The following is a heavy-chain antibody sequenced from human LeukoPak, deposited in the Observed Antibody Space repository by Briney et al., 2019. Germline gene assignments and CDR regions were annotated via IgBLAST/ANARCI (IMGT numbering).Heavy chain of an antibody. CDR1: GFTFSSYS. CDR3: ARDGEYSGYDWGNDY. V-gene: IGHV3-21*01. J-gene: IGHJ4*02. D-gene: IGHD5-12*01. Sequence: PGGSLRLSCAASGFTFSSYSMNWVRQAPGKGLEWVSSISSSSSYIYYADSVKGRFTISRDNAKNSLYLQMNSLRAEDTAVYYCARDGEYSGYDWGNDYWGQGTLVTVSS. CDR2: ISSSSSYI.